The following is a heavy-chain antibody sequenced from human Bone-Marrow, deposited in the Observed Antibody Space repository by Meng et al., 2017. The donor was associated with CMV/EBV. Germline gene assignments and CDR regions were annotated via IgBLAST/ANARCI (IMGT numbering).Heavy chain of an antibody. CDR2: MNPNSGNT. CDR1: GYTFTSYD. V-gene: IGHV1-8*01. D-gene: IGHD6-19*01. Sequence: ASVKVSCKASGYTFTSYDINWVRQATGQGLEWMGWMNPNSGNTGYAQKFQGRVTMTRNTSISTAYMELSSLRSEDTAVYYCARSGAPWGIAVAGTYWFDPWGQGTLVTVSS. J-gene: IGHJ5*02. CDR3: ARSGAPWGIAVAGTYWFDP.